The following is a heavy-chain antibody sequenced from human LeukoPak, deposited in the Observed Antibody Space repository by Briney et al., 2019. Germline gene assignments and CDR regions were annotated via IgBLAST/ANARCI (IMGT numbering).Heavy chain of an antibody. CDR2: IYYSGST. J-gene: IGHJ3*02. CDR3: ARGISGGYNVCPDAFDI. Sequence: PSETLSLTCTVSGGSISSSSYYWGWIRQPPGKGLEWIGYIYYSGSTYYNPSLKSRVTISVDTSKDQFSLKLSSVTAADTAVYYCARGISGGYNVCPDAFDIWGQGTMVTVSS. V-gene: IGHV4-30-4*08. CDR1: GGSISSSSYY. D-gene: IGHD5-24*01.